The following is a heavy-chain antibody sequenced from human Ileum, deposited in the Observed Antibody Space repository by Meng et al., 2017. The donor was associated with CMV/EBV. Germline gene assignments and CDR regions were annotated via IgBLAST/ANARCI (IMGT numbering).Heavy chain of an antibody. J-gene: IGHJ4*02. D-gene: IGHD1-14*01. CDR2: VFYSGNS. CDR1: GGSLSNNNYF. CDR3: ARVRALITLFDY. V-gene: IGHV4-39*07. Sequence: QPQLQESGPGLVKPSETLSLTCIVPGGSLSNNNYFWGWIRQPPGKGLEWIGSVFYSGNSYYNPSLKSRVTISVDTSKNQLSLKVNSVTAADTAVYYCARVRALITLFDYWGQGTLVTVSS.